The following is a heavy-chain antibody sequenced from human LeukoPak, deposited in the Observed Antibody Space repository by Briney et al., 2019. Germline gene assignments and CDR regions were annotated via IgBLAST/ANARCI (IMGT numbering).Heavy chain of an antibody. CDR1: GGSISSSSYY. J-gene: IGHJ5*02. V-gene: IGHV4-39*01. CDR2: IYYSGST. Sequence: SETLSLTCTVSGGSISSSSYYWGWIRLPPGKGLEWIGSIYYSGSTYYNPSLKSRVTISVDTSKNQFSPKLSSVTAADTAVYYCARHFSSSWAKVLNWFDPWGQGTLVTVSS. CDR3: ARHFSSSWAKVLNWFDP. D-gene: IGHD6-13*01.